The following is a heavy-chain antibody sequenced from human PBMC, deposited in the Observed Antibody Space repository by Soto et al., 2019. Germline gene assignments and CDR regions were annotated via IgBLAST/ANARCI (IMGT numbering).Heavy chain of an antibody. J-gene: IGHJ6*03. Sequence: PGGSLRLSCAASGFTFSSAWINWVRQAPGKGLEWVGRIKSKTDGGTTDFAAPVKGRFAISRDDSNDMVYLQMNSLKMEDTAVYYCARAQEYCSSTSCYVSYYYYYMDVWGKGTTVTVSS. CDR1: GFTFSSAW. CDR2: IKSKTDGGTT. D-gene: IGHD2-2*01. CDR3: ARAQEYCSSTSCYVSYYYYYMDV. V-gene: IGHV3-15*07.